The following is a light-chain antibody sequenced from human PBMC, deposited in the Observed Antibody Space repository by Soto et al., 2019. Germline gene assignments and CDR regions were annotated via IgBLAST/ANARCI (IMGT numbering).Light chain of an antibody. J-gene: IGKJ5*01. Sequence: DFQMTQSPSSLSASVGDRVTITCRASQGIGRYLAWYQQKPGKLPNLLIYAASTLQSGVPSRFSGSGSGTDFTRTISSLQPEDVASYYCQKYDSVPITCGQGTRLEIK. CDR3: QKYDSVPIT. CDR2: AAS. V-gene: IGKV1-27*01. CDR1: QGIGRY.